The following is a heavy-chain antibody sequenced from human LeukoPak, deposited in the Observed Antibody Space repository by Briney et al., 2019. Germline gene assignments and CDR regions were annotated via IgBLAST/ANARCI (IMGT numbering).Heavy chain of an antibody. J-gene: IGHJ3*02. CDR1: GGSISSSSYY. V-gene: IGHV4-39*01. CDR2: IYYSGST. Sequence: PSETLSLTCTVSGGSISSSSYYWGWIRQPPGKGLEWIGSIYYSGSTYYNPSLKSRVTISVDTSKNQFSLKLSSVTAADTTVYYCARQYYDFWSGYPHDAFDIWGQGTMVTVSS. D-gene: IGHD3-3*01. CDR3: ARQYYDFWSGYPHDAFDI.